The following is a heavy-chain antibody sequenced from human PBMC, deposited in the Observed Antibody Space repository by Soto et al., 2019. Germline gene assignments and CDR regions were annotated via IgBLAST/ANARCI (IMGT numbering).Heavy chain of an antibody. Sequence: GASVKVSCKASGGTFSSYAISWVRQAPGQGLEWMGGIIPIFGTANYAQKFQGRVTITADESTSTAYMELSSLRSEDTAVYYCARVGGSGRGYYYYYGMDVWGQGSTVIVSS. V-gene: IGHV1-69*13. CDR3: ARVGGSGRGYYYYYGMDV. CDR1: GGTFSSYA. D-gene: IGHD3-10*01. J-gene: IGHJ6*02. CDR2: IIPIFGTA.